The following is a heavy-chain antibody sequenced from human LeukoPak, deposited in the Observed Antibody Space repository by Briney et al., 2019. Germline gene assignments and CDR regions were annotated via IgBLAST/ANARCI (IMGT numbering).Heavy chain of an antibody. V-gene: IGHV4-34*01. CDR1: GGSFSGYY. CDR3: ASGPFYDSSGYQDY. CDR2: INHSGST. Sequence: SETLSLTCAVYGGSFSGYYWSWIRQPPGKGLEWIGEINHSGSTNYNPSLKSRVTISVDTSKNQFSLKLSSVTAADTAVYYCASGPFYDSSGYQDYWGQGTLVTVSS. J-gene: IGHJ4*02. D-gene: IGHD3-22*01.